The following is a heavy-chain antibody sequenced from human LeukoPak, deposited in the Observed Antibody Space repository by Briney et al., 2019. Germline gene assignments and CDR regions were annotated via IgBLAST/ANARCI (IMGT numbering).Heavy chain of an antibody. V-gene: IGHV1-2*02. J-gene: IGHJ4*02. Sequence: ASVKVSCKASGYTFTGYYMHWVRQAPGQGLEWMGWINPNSGGTNYAQKLQGRVTMTRDTSISTAYMELSRLRSDDTAVYYCAKGYCSGGSCSDYFDYWGQGTLVTVSS. CDR2: INPNSGGT. CDR1: GYTFTGYY. CDR3: AKGYCSGGSCSDYFDY. D-gene: IGHD2-15*01.